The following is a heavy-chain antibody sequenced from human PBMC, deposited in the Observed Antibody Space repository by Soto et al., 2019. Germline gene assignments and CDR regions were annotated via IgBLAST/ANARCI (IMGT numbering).Heavy chain of an antibody. CDR1: GYIFTSYD. D-gene: IGHD3-10*01. J-gene: IGHJ6*02. CDR3: ARPSAYGSGTHYGMDV. CDR2: INGGNGNT. Sequence: QVQLVQSGAEVKKPGASVKVSCKASGYIFTSYDIQWVRQAPGQGLEWMGWINGGNGNTKYSQKFEGRVTITRDTSANTANMELNSLRDEDTAVYYCARPSAYGSGTHYGMDVWGQGTTVTVSS. V-gene: IGHV1-3*01.